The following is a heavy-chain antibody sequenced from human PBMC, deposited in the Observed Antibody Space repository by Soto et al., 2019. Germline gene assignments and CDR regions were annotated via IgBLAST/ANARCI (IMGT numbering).Heavy chain of an antibody. J-gene: IGHJ6*02. Sequence: QVHLVESGGGLVKPGGSLRLSCAASGFIFSDYYMTCIRQAPGKGLEWLSYVSHTGTYTNYADSLKGRITISRDNAQNSLYLQMNSLRAEDTAVYYCARYDVSFYGVDVWGQGTTVTVSS. CDR3: ARYDVSFYGVDV. V-gene: IGHV3-11*05. CDR2: VSHTGTYT. D-gene: IGHD3-3*01. CDR1: GFIFSDYY.